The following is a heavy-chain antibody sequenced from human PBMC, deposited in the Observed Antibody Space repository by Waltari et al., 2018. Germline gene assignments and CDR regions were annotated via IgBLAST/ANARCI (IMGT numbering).Heavy chain of an antibody. CDR3: VRGGSTDASNWFDP. CDR1: GFTSSNFQ. J-gene: IGHJ5*02. CDR2: ISSSGSSI. D-gene: IGHD3-16*01. V-gene: IGHV3-48*03. Sequence: EVQLVESGGALAHPGGSLCLSCAASGFTSSNFQMTWVRQAPGKGLEYLSYISSSGSSIYYADSVKGRFTISRDNAKNSLFLQMDSLRVEDTAIYYCVRGGSTDASNWFDPWGQGTLVTVSS.